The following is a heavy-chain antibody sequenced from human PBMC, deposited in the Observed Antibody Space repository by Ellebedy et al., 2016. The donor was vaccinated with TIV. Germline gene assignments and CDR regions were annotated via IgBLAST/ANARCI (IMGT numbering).Heavy chain of an antibody. CDR1: GFTFSSYA. Sequence: GESLKISXAASGFTFSSYAMSWVRQAPGKGLEWVSAISGSGGSTYYADSVKGRFTISRDNSKNTLYLQMNSLRAEDTAVYYCANPGVTPSNYWGQGTLVTVSS. CDR3: ANPGVTPSNY. J-gene: IGHJ4*02. D-gene: IGHD5-18*01. CDR2: ISGSGGST. V-gene: IGHV3-23*01.